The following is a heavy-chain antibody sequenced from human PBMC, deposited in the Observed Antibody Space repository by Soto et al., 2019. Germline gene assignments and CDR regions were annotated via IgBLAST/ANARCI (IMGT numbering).Heavy chain of an antibody. CDR3: AATTVVAPLVYYYYYGMDV. Sequence: SETLSLTCAVSGGSISSSNWWSWVRQPPGKGLEWIGEIYHSGSTNYNPSLKSRVTISVDKSKNQFSLKLSSVTAADTAVYYCAATTVVAPLVYYYYYGMDVWGQGTTVTVSS. J-gene: IGHJ6*02. CDR1: GGSISSSNW. D-gene: IGHD2-15*01. V-gene: IGHV4-4*02. CDR2: IYHSGST.